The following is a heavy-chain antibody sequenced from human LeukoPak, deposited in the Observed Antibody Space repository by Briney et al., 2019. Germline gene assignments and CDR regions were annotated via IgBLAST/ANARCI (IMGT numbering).Heavy chain of an antibody. Sequence: PSETLSLTCAVYGGSFSGYYWSWVRQPPGKGLEWIGYIYYSGSTNYNPSLKSRVTISVDTSKNQFSLKLSSVTAADTAVYYCARLTVGATYYYYYYMDVWGKGTTVTVSS. D-gene: IGHD1-26*01. CDR2: IYYSGST. CDR3: ARLTVGATYYYYYYMDV. J-gene: IGHJ6*03. CDR1: GGSFSGYY. V-gene: IGHV4-59*08.